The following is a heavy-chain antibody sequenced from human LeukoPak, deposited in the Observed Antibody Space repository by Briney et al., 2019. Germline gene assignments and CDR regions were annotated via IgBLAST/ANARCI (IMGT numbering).Heavy chain of an antibody. V-gene: IGHV3-30*03. CDR2: ISYDGSNK. CDR1: GFTFSSYG. D-gene: IGHD3-16*01. CDR3: ATRSDFYDYVWGSPRT. J-gene: IGHJ5*02. Sequence: TGGSLRLSCAASGFTFSSYGMHWVRQAPGKGLEWVAVISYDGSNKYYADSVKGRFTISRDNFKNTLYLQMNSLRAEDTAVYYCATRSDFYDYVWGSPRTWGQGTLVTVSS.